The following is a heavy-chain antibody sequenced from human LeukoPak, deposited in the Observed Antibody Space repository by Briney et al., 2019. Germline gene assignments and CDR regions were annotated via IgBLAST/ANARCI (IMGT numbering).Heavy chain of an antibody. CDR2: VNPNSGNT. Sequence: ASVKVSCKASGYTFTSYDINWVRQATGQGLEWMGWVNPNSGNTGYAQKFQGRVTMTRNTSISTANMELSSLRSEDTAVYYCARRIQLWSHHPYYYYYMDVWGKGTTVTVSS. D-gene: IGHD5-18*01. J-gene: IGHJ6*03. CDR1: GYTFTSYD. CDR3: ARRIQLWSHHPYYYYYMDV. V-gene: IGHV1-8*01.